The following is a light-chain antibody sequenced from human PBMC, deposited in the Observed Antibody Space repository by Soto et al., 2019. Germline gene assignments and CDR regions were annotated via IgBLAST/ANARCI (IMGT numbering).Light chain of an antibody. CDR1: SSDVGGYNY. CDR2: EVS. V-gene: IGLV2-14*01. CDR3: SSYTSSSTYV. J-gene: IGLJ1*01. Sequence: SALTQPASVSGSPGQSITISCTGTSSDVGGYNYVSWYLQHPGKAPKLMIYEVSNRPSGVSHRFSGSKSGNTASLTISGLQAEDEADYYCSSYTSSSTYVFGTGTKLTVL.